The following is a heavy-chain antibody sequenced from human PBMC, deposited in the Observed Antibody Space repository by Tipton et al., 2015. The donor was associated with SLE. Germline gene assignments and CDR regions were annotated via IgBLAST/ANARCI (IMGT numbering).Heavy chain of an antibody. V-gene: IGHV4-31*03. CDR1: GGSISSGG. CDR3: ARGTGRYYYDPGYFDS. J-gene: IGHJ4*02. Sequence: TLSLTCTVSGGSISSGGWSWIRQHPGKGLEWIGYIYYSGSTYYNPSLKSRVTISVDTSKNQFSLKLSSVTAADTAVYYCARGTGRYYYDPGYFDSWGQGTLVTVSS. CDR2: IYYSGST. D-gene: IGHD3-22*01.